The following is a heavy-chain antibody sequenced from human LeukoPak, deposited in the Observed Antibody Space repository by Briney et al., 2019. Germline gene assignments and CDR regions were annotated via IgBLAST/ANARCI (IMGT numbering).Heavy chain of an antibody. CDR3: ARDPRRDGYSYFDY. Sequence: GGSLRLSCAASGFTFSSYGMHWVRQAPGEGLEWVAVISYDGSNKYYADSVKSRFTISRDNSKNTLYLQMNSLRAEDTAVYYCARDPRRDGYSYFDYWGQGTLVTVSS. CDR1: GFTFSSYG. J-gene: IGHJ4*02. V-gene: IGHV3-30*03. D-gene: IGHD5-24*01. CDR2: ISYDGSNK.